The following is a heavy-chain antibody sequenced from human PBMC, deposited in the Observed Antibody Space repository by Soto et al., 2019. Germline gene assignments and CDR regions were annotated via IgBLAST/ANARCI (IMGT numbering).Heavy chain of an antibody. CDR2: ISWNSGSI. V-gene: IGHV3-9*01. J-gene: IGHJ4*02. CDR3: AKDPGVREVSGHFDY. CDR1: GFTFDDYA. Sequence: EVQLVESGGGLVQPGRSLRLSCAASGFTFDDYAMHWVRQAPGKGLEWVSGISWNSGSIGYADSVKGRFTISRDNAKNSLYLQMNSLRAEDTALYYCAKDPGVREVSGHFDYWGQGTLVTVSS. D-gene: IGHD3-10*01.